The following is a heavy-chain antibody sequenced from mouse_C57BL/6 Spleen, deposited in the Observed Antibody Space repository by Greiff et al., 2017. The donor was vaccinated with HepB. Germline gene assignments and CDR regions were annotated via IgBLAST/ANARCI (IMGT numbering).Heavy chain of an antibody. J-gene: IGHJ4*01. CDR2: INYDGSST. CDR1: GFTFSDYY. Sequence: EVQVVESEGGLVQPGSSMKLSCTASGFTFSDYYMAWVRQVPEKGLEWVANINYDGSSTYYLDSLKSRFIISRDNAKNILYLQMSSLKSEDTATYYCARGAYYAMDYWGQGTSVTVSS. CDR3: ARGAYYAMDY. V-gene: IGHV5-16*01.